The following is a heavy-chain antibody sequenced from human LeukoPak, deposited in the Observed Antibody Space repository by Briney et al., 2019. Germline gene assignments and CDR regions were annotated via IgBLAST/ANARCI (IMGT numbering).Heavy chain of an antibody. D-gene: IGHD5-18*01. CDR1: GYSFTTNW. CDR2: IYPGDSDT. V-gene: IGHV5-51*01. Sequence: EKSLKISCKGSGYSFTTNWIGWVRQMPGKGLEWMGIIYPGDSDTRYSPSFQGQVTISADKSINTAYLQWSSLKASDTAIYYCARRGEAMDPFDYWGQGTLVTVSS. J-gene: IGHJ4*02. CDR3: ARRGEAMDPFDY.